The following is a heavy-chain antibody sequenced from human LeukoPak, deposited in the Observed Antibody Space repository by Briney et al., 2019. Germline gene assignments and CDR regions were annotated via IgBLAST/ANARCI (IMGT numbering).Heavy chain of an antibody. CDR1: GSSISSSSYY. Sequence: SETLSLTCTVSGSSISSSSYYWGWIRQPPGKGLEWIGSIYYSGSTYYNPSLKSRVTISVDTSKNQFSLKLSSVTAADTAVYYCARNSYGRNNWFDPWGQGTLVTVSS. CDR3: ARNSYGRNNWFDP. J-gene: IGHJ5*02. V-gene: IGHV4-39*07. D-gene: IGHD5-18*01. CDR2: IYYSGST.